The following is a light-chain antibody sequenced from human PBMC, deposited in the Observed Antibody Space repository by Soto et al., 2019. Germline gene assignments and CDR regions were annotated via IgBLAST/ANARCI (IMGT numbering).Light chain of an antibody. CDR3: AAWDGSLSGYV. Sequence: QSVLTQPPSTSGTPGQRVTISCSGSSSNIGSNTVNWYQHLPGTAPKLLIYSNNQRPSGVPERFSGSKSGNSASLAVSGLQSEDEADYYCAAWDGSLSGYVFGTGTKLTVL. J-gene: IGLJ1*01. CDR2: SNN. V-gene: IGLV1-44*01. CDR1: SSNIGSNT.